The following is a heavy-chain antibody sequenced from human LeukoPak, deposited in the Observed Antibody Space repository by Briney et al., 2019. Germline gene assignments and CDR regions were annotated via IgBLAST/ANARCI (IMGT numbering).Heavy chain of an antibody. CDR2: ISGSGDST. CDR3: AKTRPLDSSSWSHGDY. J-gene: IGHJ4*02. D-gene: IGHD6-13*01. CDR1: GFTFSSYA. V-gene: IGHV3-23*01. Sequence: GGSLRLSRAASGFTFSSYAMSWVRQAPGKGLEWVSAISGSGDSTYYGDSVKGRFTISRDNSKNTLYLQMNSLRAEDTAVYYCAKTRPLDSSSWSHGDYWGQGTLVTVSS.